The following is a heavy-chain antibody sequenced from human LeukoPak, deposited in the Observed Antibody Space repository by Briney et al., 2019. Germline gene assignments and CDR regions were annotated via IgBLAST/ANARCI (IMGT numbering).Heavy chain of an antibody. J-gene: IGHJ4*02. CDR2: IYYSGST. Sequence: PSETLSLTCTVSGGSISSSSYYWGWIRQPPGKGLGWIGSIYYSGSTYYNPSLKSRVTISVDTSKNQFSPKLSSVTAADTAVYYCARVRSDIDYWGQGTLVTVSS. CDR1: GGSISSSSYY. V-gene: IGHV4-39*01. CDR3: ARVRSDIDY.